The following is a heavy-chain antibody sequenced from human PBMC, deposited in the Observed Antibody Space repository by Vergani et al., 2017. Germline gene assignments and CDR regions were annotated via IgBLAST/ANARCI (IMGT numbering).Heavy chain of an antibody. CDR2: IYYRGKT. V-gene: IGHV4-39*02. CDR3: ARDSAVGGTFDS. J-gene: IGHJ4*01. D-gene: IGHD1-26*01. Sequence: QLQLQESGPGLVKPSETLSLTCTVSGGPISSDSYYWGWLRQPPGKGLEWLGNIYYRGKTYYNPSLRSRVAISVDTSKNQFTLNLTSVTDADTAVFYCARDSAVGGTFDSWGQGTLVSVSS. CDR1: GGPISSDSYY.